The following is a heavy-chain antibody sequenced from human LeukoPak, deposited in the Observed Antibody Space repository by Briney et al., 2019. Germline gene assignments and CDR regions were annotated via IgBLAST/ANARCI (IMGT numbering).Heavy chain of an antibody. Sequence: PSETLSLTCTVSGGSISSYYWSWIRQPPGKGLEWIGYIYYSGSTNYNPSLKSRVTISVDTSKNQFSLKLSSVTAADTAVYYCARLRGVYYYDSSGTNWIDPWGQGTLVTVSS. CDR1: GGSISSYY. CDR3: ARLRGVYYYDSSGTNWIDP. CDR2: IYYSGST. D-gene: IGHD3-22*01. V-gene: IGHV4-59*08. J-gene: IGHJ5*02.